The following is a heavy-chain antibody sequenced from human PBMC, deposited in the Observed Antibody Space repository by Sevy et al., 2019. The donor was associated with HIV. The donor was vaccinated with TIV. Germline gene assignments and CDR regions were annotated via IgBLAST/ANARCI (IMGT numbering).Heavy chain of an antibody. J-gene: IGHJ3*02. V-gene: IGHV3-13*01. Sequence: GGSLRLSCAASGFTFSRYDMHWVRKATGKGLEWVSSIGTAGDTYYPGSVKGRFTISRENAKKSLYLQMNSLRAGDTAVYYCARGTRYSGSYYLGDDAFDIWGQGTMVTVSS. CDR1: GFTFSRYD. CDR2: IGTAGDT. D-gene: IGHD1-26*01. CDR3: ARGTRYSGSYYLGDDAFDI.